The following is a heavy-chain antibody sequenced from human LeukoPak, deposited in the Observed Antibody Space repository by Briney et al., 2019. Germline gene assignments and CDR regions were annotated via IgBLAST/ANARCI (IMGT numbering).Heavy chain of an antibody. CDR2: INWNGGNT. V-gene: IGHV3-20*04. CDR1: GFTFDDYG. CDR3: ARGGSYLSAFDI. J-gene: IGHJ3*02. Sequence: PGGSLRLSCAASGFTFDDYGMSWVRQAPGKGLEWVSGINWNGGNTGYADSVKGRFTISRDNVKNSLYLQMSSLRAEDTALYYCARGGSYLSAFDIWGQGTMVTVSS. D-gene: IGHD1-26*01.